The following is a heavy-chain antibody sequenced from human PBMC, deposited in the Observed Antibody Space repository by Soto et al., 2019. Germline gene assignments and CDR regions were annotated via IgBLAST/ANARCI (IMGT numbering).Heavy chain of an antibody. CDR3: ANVDIVVVPAAIYY. J-gene: IGHJ4*02. V-gene: IGHV3-23*01. CDR1: GFTSSSDA. Sequence: GGSLRLSCAASGFTSSSDAMSWVRQAQGKGLEWVAAISGSGGSTYYADSVKGRFTISRDNSKNTLYLQMNGLRAEDTAVYYCANVDIVVVPAAIYYWGQGTLVTVSS. CDR2: ISGSGGST. D-gene: IGHD2-2*03.